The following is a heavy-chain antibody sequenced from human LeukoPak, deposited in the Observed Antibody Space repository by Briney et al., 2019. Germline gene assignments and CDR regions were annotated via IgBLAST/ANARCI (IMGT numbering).Heavy chain of an antibody. V-gene: IGHV1-46*01. CDR3: ARGGYSYGYMGYSDY. CDR2: INPSGGST. J-gene: IGHJ4*02. CDR1: GYTFTRYY. Sequence: ASVKVSCKASGYTFTRYYIHWVRQAPGHGLEWMGIINPSGGSTSYAQKFKGRVTMTRDTSTSTVYMELNSLRSDDTAVYYCARGGYSYGYMGYSDYWGQGTLVTVSS. D-gene: IGHD5-18*01.